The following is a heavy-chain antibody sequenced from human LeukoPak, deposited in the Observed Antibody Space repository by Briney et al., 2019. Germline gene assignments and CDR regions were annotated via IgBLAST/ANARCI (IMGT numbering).Heavy chain of an antibody. D-gene: IGHD2-15*01. V-gene: IGHV4-34*01. Sequence: SETLSLTCAVYGGSFSGYYWSWIRQPPGKGLEWIGEINHSGSTNYNPSLKSRVTISVDTSKNQFSLKLSSVTAADTAVYYCATISQEVAATSPYYYYGMDVWGQGTTVTVS. CDR1: GGSFSGYY. CDR2: INHSGST. CDR3: ATISQEVAATSPYYYYGMDV. J-gene: IGHJ6*02.